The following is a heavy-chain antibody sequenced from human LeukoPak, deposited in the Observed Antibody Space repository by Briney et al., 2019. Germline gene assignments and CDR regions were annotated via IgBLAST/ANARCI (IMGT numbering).Heavy chain of an antibody. V-gene: IGHV3-30*02. D-gene: IGHD6-13*01. CDR2: IRYDGSNK. J-gene: IGHJ4*02. CDR1: GFTFSSYG. Sequence: GGSLRLSCAASGFTFSSYGMHWVRQAPGKGLEWVAFIRYDGSNKYYADSVKGRFTISRDNSKNTLYLQMNSLRAEDTAVYYCASPRRGYSSSWYDFDYWGQGTLVTVSS. CDR3: ASPRRGYSSSWYDFDY.